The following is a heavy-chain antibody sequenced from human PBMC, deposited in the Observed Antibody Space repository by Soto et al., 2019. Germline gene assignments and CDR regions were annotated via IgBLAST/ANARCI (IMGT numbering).Heavy chain of an antibody. Sequence: PSETLSLTCTVSGGSISSSSYYWGWVRQPPGKGLEWIGSIYYSGSTYYNPSFNSRVTVSGDTARNQFSLKLNSVTAADTAVYYCATTTETLYYFDYWGQGTLVTVSS. CDR3: ATTTETLYYFDY. CDR2: IYYSGST. J-gene: IGHJ4*02. V-gene: IGHV4-39*01. D-gene: IGHD4-17*01. CDR1: GGSISSSSYY.